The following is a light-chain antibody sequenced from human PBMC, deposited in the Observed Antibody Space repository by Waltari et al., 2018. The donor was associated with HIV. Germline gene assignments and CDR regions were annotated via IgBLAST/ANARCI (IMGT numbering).Light chain of an antibody. CDR2: DVT. V-gene: IGLV2-11*01. J-gene: IGLJ3*02. CDR3: CSYAGNYPVL. Sequence: QSALTQPRSVSGSPGQSVTISCTGTSSDVGGYNYVSWYQQNPGQAPKFIIYDVTKRPSGVPDRFSGSKSGNTASLTISGLQAEDEADYYCCSYAGNYPVLFGGGTKLTVL. CDR1: SSDVGGYNY.